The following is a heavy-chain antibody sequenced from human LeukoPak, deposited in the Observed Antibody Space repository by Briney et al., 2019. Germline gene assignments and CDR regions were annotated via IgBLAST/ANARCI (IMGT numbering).Heavy chain of an antibody. Sequence: ASVKVSCKASGGTFISYAISWVRQAPGQGLEWMGRIIPIFGTANYAQKFQGRVTITTDESTSTAYMELSSLRSEDTAVYYCARDTGYCSGGSCYYYYYYMDVWGKGTTVTVSS. J-gene: IGHJ6*03. D-gene: IGHD2-15*01. CDR2: IIPIFGTA. CDR1: GGTFISYA. V-gene: IGHV1-69*05. CDR3: ARDTGYCSGGSCYYYYYYMDV.